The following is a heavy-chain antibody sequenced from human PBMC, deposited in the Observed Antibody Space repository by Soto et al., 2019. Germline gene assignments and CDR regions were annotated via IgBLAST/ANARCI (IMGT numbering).Heavy chain of an antibody. CDR3: ALSRSGTLDD. CDR2: IYNNVAT. D-gene: IGHD3-3*01. CDR1: GGALSSSSYY. Sequence: PSETLSLTCTVSGGALSSSSYYCSWIRQHPGKGLEWIGYIYNNVATYYSPSLKSRVTISVDKSKNQFSLRLSSVTAADTAMYYCALSRSGTLDDWGQGTLVTVSS. J-gene: IGHJ4*02. V-gene: IGHV4-31*03.